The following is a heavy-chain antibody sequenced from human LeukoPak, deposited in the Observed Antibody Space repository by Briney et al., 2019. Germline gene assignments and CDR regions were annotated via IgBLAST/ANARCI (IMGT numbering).Heavy chain of an antibody. CDR1: GFNFNNYG. J-gene: IGHJ4*02. CDR3: ATWYNYYDSSGYYY. V-gene: IGHV3-30*19. CDR2: ISSDGSNK. Sequence: PGRSLRLSCAASGFNFNNYGMHWVRQAPGKGLEWVAVISSDGSNKYYADSVKGRFTISRDNSKNTLYLQMNSLRVEDTAMYYCATWYNYYDSSGYYYWGQGTLVTVSS. D-gene: IGHD3-22*01.